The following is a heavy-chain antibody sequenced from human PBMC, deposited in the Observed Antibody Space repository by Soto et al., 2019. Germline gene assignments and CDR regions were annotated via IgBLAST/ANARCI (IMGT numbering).Heavy chain of an antibody. Sequence: EVQLLESGGGLVQPGGSLRLSCAASGINFGSYAMSWIRQPPGKGLEWVSGISNIGDNTFYANSVKGRFSVSRDNSKNTLSLHMGRLSAEVTAVYYCATRHARTIGGQGTMVSVSS. CDR3: ATRHARTI. J-gene: IGHJ4*02. CDR2: ISNIGDNT. CDR1: GINFGSYA. V-gene: IGHV3-23*01.